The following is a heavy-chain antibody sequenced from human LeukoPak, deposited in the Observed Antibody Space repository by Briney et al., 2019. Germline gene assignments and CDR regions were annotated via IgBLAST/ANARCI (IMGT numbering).Heavy chain of an antibody. Sequence: SQTLSLTCTVSGGSISSGGYYWRWIRQPPGKGLEWIGYIYYSGSTNYNPSLKSRVTISVDTSRNQFSLKLSSVTAADTAVYYCARAAVSSGWFLYYGMGVWGQGTTVTVSS. D-gene: IGHD6-19*01. V-gene: IGHV4-61*08. CDR2: IYYSGST. CDR3: ARAAVSSGWFLYYGMGV. CDR1: GGSISSGGYY. J-gene: IGHJ6*02.